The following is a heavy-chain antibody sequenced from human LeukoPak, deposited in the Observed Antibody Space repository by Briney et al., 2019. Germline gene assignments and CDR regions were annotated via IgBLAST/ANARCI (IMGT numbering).Heavy chain of an antibody. J-gene: IGHJ4*02. D-gene: IGHD7-27*01. CDR3: TRTVTGNSFDY. CDR1: GFTFGDYA. CDR2: IRSKAYGGTT. Sequence: GGSLRLSCTASGFTFGDYAMSWFRQAPGKGLEWVGFIRSKAYGGTTEYAASVKGRFTISRDDSKSIAYLQMNSLKTEDTAVYYCTRTVTGNSFDYWGQGTLVTVSS. V-gene: IGHV3-49*03.